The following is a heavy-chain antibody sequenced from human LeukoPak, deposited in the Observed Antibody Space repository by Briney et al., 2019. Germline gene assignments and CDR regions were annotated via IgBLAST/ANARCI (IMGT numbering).Heavy chain of an antibody. D-gene: IGHD6-13*01. CDR3: ARDRDSSSWYRHAFDI. V-gene: IGHV3-30-3*01. CDR1: GFTFSSYA. Sequence: GGSLRLSCVASGFTFSSYAMHWVRQAPGKGLEWVAVISYDGSNKYYADSVKGRFTISRDNSKNTLYLQMNSLRAEDTAVYYCARDRDSSSWYRHAFDIWGQGTMVTVSS. J-gene: IGHJ3*02. CDR2: ISYDGSNK.